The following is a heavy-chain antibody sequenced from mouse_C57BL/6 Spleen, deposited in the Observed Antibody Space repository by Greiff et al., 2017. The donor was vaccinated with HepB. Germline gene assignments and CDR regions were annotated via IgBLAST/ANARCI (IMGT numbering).Heavy chain of an antibody. Sequence: EVKLMESGPGMVKPSQSLSLTCTVTGYSITSGYAWHWIRHFPGNKLEWMGYISYSGSTNYNPSLKSRISITHDTSKNHFFLKLNSVTTEDTATYYCARGDYGSSYEAYYAMDYWGQGTSVTVSS. CDR3: ARGDYGSSYEAYYAMDY. V-gene: IGHV3-1*01. CDR2: ISYSGST. J-gene: IGHJ4*01. D-gene: IGHD1-1*01. CDR1: GYSITSGYA.